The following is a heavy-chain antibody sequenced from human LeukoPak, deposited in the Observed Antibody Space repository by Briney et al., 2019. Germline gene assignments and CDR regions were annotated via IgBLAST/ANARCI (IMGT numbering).Heavy chain of an antibody. CDR1: GGSFSGYY. V-gene: IGHV4-34*01. CDR3: ARDSGTTGEVKFDP. J-gene: IGHJ5*02. CDR2: INHSEST. Sequence: SETLSLTCAVYGGSFSGYYWSWIRQPPGKGLEWIGEINHSESTNYNPSLKSRVTISIDTSKNQFSLKLMSVTAADTAVYYCARDSGTTGEVKFDPWGQGTLVTVSS. D-gene: IGHD3-10*01.